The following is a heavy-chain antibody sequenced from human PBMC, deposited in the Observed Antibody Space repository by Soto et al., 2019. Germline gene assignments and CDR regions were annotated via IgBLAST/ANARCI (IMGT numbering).Heavy chain of an antibody. CDR1: GFTFDTYS. CDR2: ISSTGSTT. V-gene: IGHV3-48*01. J-gene: IGHJ4*02. CDR3: ARDQSRYSGYPFDY. Sequence: EVQLVESGGGLVQPGGSLRLSCAASGFTFDTYSMNWVRQAPGKGLEWVSYISSTGSTTYYADSVKGRFTISRDNAKNSLYLQMSGLRAEDTAVYDCARDQSRYSGYPFDYWGQGKMVTVSS. D-gene: IGHD6-25*01.